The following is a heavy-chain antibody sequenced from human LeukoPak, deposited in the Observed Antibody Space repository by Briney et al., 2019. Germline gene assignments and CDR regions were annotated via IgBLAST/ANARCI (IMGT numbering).Heavy chain of an antibody. V-gene: IGHV3-23*01. CDR1: GFTFSSYA. Sequence: GGSLRLSCAASGFTFSSYAMSWVRQAPGKGVEWVSAISGSGGSTYYADSVKGRFTISRDISKNTLYLQMHCLRPGDTAVYYCAKDKVGATRAFDIWGQGTMVAVSS. J-gene: IGHJ3*02. CDR3: AKDKVGATRAFDI. D-gene: IGHD1-26*01. CDR2: ISGSGGST.